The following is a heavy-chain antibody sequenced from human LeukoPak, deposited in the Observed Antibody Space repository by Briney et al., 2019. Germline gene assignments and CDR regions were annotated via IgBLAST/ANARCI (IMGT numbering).Heavy chain of an antibody. CDR3: AKSPSWGIFGVVPPATGAFDI. D-gene: IGHD3-3*01. V-gene: IGHV3-23*01. J-gene: IGHJ3*02. CDR1: GFTFSSYA. Sequence: GGSLRLSCAASGFTFSSYAMSWVRQAPGKGLEWVSAISGSGGSTYYADSVKGRFTISRDNSKNTLYPQMNSLRAEDTAVYYCAKSPSWGIFGVVPPATGAFDIWGQGTMVTVSS. CDR2: ISGSGGST.